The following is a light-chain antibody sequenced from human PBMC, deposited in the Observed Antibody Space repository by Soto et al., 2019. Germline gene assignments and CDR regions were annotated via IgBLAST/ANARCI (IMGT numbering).Light chain of an antibody. CDR2: DAS. Sequence: EVVLAQSPATLSLSPGERATLSFRASQSISNYLAWYQQKPGQAPRLLIYDASNRATGIPARFSGSGSGTDFTLTISSLEPEDFAVYYCQQRGSWPLTFGQGTRLEIK. CDR3: QQRGSWPLT. CDR1: QSISNY. V-gene: IGKV3-11*01. J-gene: IGKJ5*01.